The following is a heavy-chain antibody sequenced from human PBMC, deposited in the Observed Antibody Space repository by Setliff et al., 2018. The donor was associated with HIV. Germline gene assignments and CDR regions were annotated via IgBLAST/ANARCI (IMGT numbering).Heavy chain of an antibody. CDR2: VHYTGNT. D-gene: IGHD2-8*01. V-gene: IGHV4-39*07. CDR1: GGSITSSTYY. CDR3: ARESPDGLDY. Sequence: SETLSLTCTVSGGSITSSTYYWGWIRQPPGKGLEWIGTVHYTGNTYHNPSLKSRVTISVEVSKNQISLKLTAVTAADTAMYFCARESPDGLDYWGQGTLVTVSS. J-gene: IGHJ4*02.